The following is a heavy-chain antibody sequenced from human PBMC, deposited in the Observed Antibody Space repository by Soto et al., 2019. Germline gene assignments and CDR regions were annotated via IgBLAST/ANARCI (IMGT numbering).Heavy chain of an antibody. V-gene: IGHV1-69*13. CDR2: IIPIFTRT. CDR1: GGTFSTSS. J-gene: IGHJ4*02. D-gene: IGHD2-15*01. CDR3: ARDVVRSTAGDS. Sequence: SVKVSGETSGGTFSTSSLVWVRQGPGQGLEWMGGIIPIFTRTNFAQKFQGRVTFSADESTRTTYMELRSLTSEDTAIYYCARDVVRSTAGDSWGQGTLVTVPQ.